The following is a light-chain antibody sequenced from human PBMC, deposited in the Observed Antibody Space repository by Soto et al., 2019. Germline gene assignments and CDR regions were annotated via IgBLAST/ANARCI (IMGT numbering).Light chain of an antibody. Sequence: QSVLTQPPSASGTPGQRVTISCSGGSSDIGSNTVNWYQQVPGTAPKLLIYNNNQRPSGVPDRFSGSRSGTSASLAIRGLQSEDEGDYYWAAWDGTLNGVLFGGGTKLTVL. CDR2: NNN. V-gene: IGLV1-44*01. CDR3: AAWDGTLNGVL. CDR1: SSDIGSNT. J-gene: IGLJ2*01.